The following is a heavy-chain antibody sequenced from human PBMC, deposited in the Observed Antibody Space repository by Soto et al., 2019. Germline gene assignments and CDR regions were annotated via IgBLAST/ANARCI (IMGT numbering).Heavy chain of an antibody. CDR2: INHSGST. CDR3: ARRALYYDFWRGYPSAKFWIDP. CDR1: GGSFSGYY. Sequence: QVQLQQWGAGLLKPSETLSLTCAVYGGSFSGYYWSWIRQPPGKGLEWLGEINHSGSTNYNPSLKSRVTISVDTSKNQFSLKLSSVTAADTAVYYCARRALYYDFWRGYPSAKFWIDPWCQGTLVTVSS. J-gene: IGHJ5*02. D-gene: IGHD3-3*01. V-gene: IGHV4-34*01.